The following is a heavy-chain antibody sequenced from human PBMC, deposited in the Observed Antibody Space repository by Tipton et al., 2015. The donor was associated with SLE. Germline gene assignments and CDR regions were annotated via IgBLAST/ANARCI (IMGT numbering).Heavy chain of an antibody. V-gene: IGHV4-59*01. D-gene: IGHD1-7*01. J-gene: IGHJ4*02. CDR1: GESMSSYY. CDR3: ARMPPGGWNYYFDY. CDR2: ISYSGNT. Sequence: TLSLTCTVSGESMSSYYWCWIRQPPGKGLEWIGWISYSGNTNFNPSLKSRVTISIDRSGSQFSLSLTSVTAADTAVYYCARMPPGGWNYYFDYWGQGTPVTVSS.